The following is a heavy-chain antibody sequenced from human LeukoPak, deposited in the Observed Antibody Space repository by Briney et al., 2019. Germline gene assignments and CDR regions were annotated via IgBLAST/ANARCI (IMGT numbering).Heavy chain of an antibody. CDR2: INHSGST. CDR1: GGSFSGYY. CDR3: AREASSSWTDFDY. V-gene: IGHV4-34*01. Sequence: PSETLSLTCAVYGGSFSGYYWSWIRQPPGKGLEWIGEINHSGSTNYNPSLKSRVTISVDTSKNQFSLKLSSVTAADTAVYYCAREASSSWTDFDYWGQGTLVTVSS. D-gene: IGHD6-13*01. J-gene: IGHJ4*02.